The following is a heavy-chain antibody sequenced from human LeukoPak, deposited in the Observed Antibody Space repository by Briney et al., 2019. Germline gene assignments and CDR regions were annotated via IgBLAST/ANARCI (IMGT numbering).Heavy chain of an antibody. CDR3: ARWDIAVAGSYYYYYGMDV. CDR1: GFTVSSNY. CDR2: IYSGGST. D-gene: IGHD6-19*01. J-gene: IGHJ6*02. V-gene: IGHV3-66*01. Sequence: PGGSLRLSCAASGFTVSSNYMSWVRQAPGKGLEWVSVIYSGGSTYYADSVKGRFTISRDNSKNTLYLQMNSLRAEDTAVYYCARWDIAVAGSYYYYYGMDVWGQGTTVTVSS.